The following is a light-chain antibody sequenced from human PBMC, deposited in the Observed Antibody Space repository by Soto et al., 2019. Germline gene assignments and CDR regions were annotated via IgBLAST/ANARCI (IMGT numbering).Light chain of an antibody. CDR1: RSVGSNY. Sequence: IGLTQSPGTLSFSPGERATRSCRSSRSVGSNYLAWYEQKPGQAPRLLIYGASIRATGIPDRFSGSGSGTEFTLTISRLEPEDFAVYYWQQYGKPPGKFAQGTKVDIK. J-gene: IGKJ1*01. V-gene: IGKV3-20*01. CDR2: GAS. CDR3: QQYGKPPGK.